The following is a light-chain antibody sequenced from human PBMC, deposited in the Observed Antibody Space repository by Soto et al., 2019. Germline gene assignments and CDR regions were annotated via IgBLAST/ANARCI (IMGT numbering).Light chain of an antibody. V-gene: IGLV2-8*01. CDR2: DVS. CDR1: SSDVGGYNY. Sequence: QSVLTQPPSASGSPGQSVTISCTGTSSDVGGYNYVSWYQQHPGKAPKLMIYDVSKRPSGVPDRFSGSKSGNAASLTVSGLQSEDEADYYCSSYAGSSNVVFGGGTQLTVL. J-gene: IGLJ3*02. CDR3: SSYAGSSNVV.